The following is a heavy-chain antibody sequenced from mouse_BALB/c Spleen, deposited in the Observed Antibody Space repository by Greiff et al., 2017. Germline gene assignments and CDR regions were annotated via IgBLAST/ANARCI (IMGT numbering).Heavy chain of an antibody. CDR2: IDPANGNT. CDR3: AITTVTRYYAMDY. CDR1: GFNIKDTY. V-gene: IGHV14-3*02. D-gene: IGHD1-1*01. Sequence: VQLKESGAELVKPGASVKLSCTASGFNIKDTYMHWVKQRPEQGLEWIGRIDPANGNTKYDPKFQGKATITADTSSTTAYLQLSSLTSEDTAVYYCAITTVTRYYAMDYWGQGTSVTVSS. J-gene: IGHJ4*01.